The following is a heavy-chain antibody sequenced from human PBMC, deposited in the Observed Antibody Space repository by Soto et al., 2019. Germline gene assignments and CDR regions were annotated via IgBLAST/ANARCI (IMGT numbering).Heavy chain of an antibody. CDR3: ARGGAGDFWSGYYFSPPYYYYYMDV. D-gene: IGHD3-3*01. CDR2: MNSNSGNT. Sequence: AMFFSRASAYSFTSSYISWGRQATGQGVQGMGGMNSNSGNTGYAQKFQGRVTMTRNTSISTAYMELSSLRSEDTAVYYCARGGAGDFWSGYYFSPPYYYYYMDVWGKGTTVTVSS. CDR1: AYSFTSSY. J-gene: IGHJ6*03. V-gene: IGHV1-8*01.